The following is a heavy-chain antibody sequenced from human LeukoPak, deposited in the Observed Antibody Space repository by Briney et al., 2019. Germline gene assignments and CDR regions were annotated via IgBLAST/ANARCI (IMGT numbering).Heavy chain of an antibody. CDR1: GYTLTELS. CDR3: ATDALRHDIVTGYGMDV. CDR2: FDPEDGET. Sequence: ASVKVSCKVSGYTLTELSMHWVRQAPGKGLEWMGGFDPEDGETIYAQKFQGRVTMTEDTSTDTAYMELSSLRSEDTAVYYCATDALRHDIVTGYGMDVWGKGTTVTVSS. D-gene: IGHD3-9*01. V-gene: IGHV1-24*01. J-gene: IGHJ6*04.